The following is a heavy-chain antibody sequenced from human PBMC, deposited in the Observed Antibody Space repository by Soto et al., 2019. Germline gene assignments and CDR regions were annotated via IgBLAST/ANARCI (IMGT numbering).Heavy chain of an antibody. CDR2: IYPGDSDT. Sequence: GESLKISCKGSGYSFTSYWIGWVRQMPGKGLEWMGIIYPGDSDTRYSPSFQGQVTISADKSISTAYLQWSSLKASDTAMYYCARSSGWSGNVMLMFDYWGQGTLVTVSS. CDR1: GYSFTSYW. J-gene: IGHJ4*02. D-gene: IGHD6-19*01. CDR3: ARSSGWSGNVMLMFDY. V-gene: IGHV5-51*01.